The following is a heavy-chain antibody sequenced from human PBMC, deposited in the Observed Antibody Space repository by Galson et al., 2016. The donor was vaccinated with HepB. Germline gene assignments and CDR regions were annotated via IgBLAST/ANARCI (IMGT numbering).Heavy chain of an antibody. CDR1: GYTFPNYY. CDR2: INLSGCNA. Sequence: SVTVSCKASGYTFPNYYFHWVRQAPRPGLEGMGVINLSGCNASYAQKFQGRLTVTRDTSTRTVYMEMARLRAEDKALYYCARAAKAGSNRYFDYWGQGTLVTVSS. D-gene: IGHD4-11*01. J-gene: IGHJ4*02. V-gene: IGHV1-46*01. CDR3: ARAAKAGSNRYFDY.